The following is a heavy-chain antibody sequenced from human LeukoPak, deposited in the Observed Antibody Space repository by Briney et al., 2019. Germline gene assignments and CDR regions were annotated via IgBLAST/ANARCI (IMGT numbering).Heavy chain of an antibody. CDR1: GFTFSSHG. Sequence: GGSLRLSCAASGFTFSSHGMCWVRQAPGRGLEWVSSISIGGDTTYSDSVKGRFTISRDNSKNTLYLQMNSLRAEDTAVYYCAKGIYYDFWSGYYTGSGYYYMDVWGKGTTVTVSS. J-gene: IGHJ6*03. CDR3: AKGIYYDFWSGYYTGSGYYYMDV. V-gene: IGHV3-23*01. D-gene: IGHD3-3*01. CDR2: ISIGGDTT.